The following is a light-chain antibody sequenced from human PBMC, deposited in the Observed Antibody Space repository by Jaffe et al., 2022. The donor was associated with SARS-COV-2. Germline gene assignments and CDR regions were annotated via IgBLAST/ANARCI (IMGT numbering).Light chain of an antibody. CDR3: MQGTHWPRT. V-gene: IGKV2-30*01. Sequence: DVVMTQSPLSLPVTLGQPASISCKCSQSLVYSDGNTYLTWFLQRPGQSPRRLIYKVSNRDSWVPDRFSGSGSGTDFTLKISRVEAEDVGVYYCMQGTHWPRTFGQGTKVEIK. CDR2: KVS. J-gene: IGKJ1*01. CDR1: QSLVYSDGNTY.